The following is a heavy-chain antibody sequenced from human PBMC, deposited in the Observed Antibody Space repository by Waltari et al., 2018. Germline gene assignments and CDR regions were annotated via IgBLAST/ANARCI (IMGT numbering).Heavy chain of an antibody. CDR3: ALDLGGYAGS. J-gene: IGHJ4*02. Sequence: EVRLVESGGGLVQPGGSLRLSCAASGFTFENFWMPWVRQVPGKGLVWVSRIDNYGNITTYADSVEGRFTISRDNAKNTLYLQMNSLTVADTALYYCALDLGGYAGSWGQGTMVTVSS. D-gene: IGHD2-2*01. CDR1: GFTFENFW. CDR2: IDNYGNIT. V-gene: IGHV3-74*01.